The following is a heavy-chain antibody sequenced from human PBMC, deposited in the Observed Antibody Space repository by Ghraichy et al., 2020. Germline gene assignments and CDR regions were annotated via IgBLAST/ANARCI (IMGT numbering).Heavy chain of an antibody. CDR2: IYYSGST. V-gene: IGHV4-39*07. D-gene: IGHD3-22*01. Sequence: GSLRLSCTVSGGSMSSSNNYWGWIRQPPGKGLESIVSIYYSGSTYYNPSLKSRAAISVDTSKTQFSLKLSSVTAADTAVYHCVYFFSYDSSGYYYVSYWGQGTLVTVSS. J-gene: IGHJ4*02. CDR3: VYFFSYDSSGYYYVSY. CDR1: GGSMSSSNNY.